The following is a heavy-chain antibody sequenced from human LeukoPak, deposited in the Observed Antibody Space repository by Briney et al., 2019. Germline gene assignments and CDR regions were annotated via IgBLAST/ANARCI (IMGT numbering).Heavy chain of an antibody. J-gene: IGHJ4*02. CDR2: VFSRGTI. Sequence: SDTLSLTCTVSGASMNNYYWSWIRQSPEKGLEWLGFVFSRGTINLNPSFKSRLIMSIDTSKNQFSLRLSSVTAADTAVYFCARSWAAKWELPGQFDSWGQGRLVSVSS. D-gene: IGHD1-26*01. V-gene: IGHV4-59*08. CDR3: ARSWAAKWELPGQFDS. CDR1: GASMNNYY.